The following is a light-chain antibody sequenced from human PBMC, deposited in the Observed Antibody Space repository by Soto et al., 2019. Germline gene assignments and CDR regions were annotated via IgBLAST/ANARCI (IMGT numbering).Light chain of an antibody. CDR1: QSVRSY. V-gene: IGKV3-11*01. CDR2: DAS. CDR3: QQRSNWLT. J-gene: IGKJ4*01. Sequence: EIVLTESPATLSLSPGQRATLACRASQSVRSYLAWYQQKPGHAPXXLIYDASNRATGIPARFSGSGSGADFTLTISSIEPEDFAVYYCQQRSNWLTFGGGTKVDIK.